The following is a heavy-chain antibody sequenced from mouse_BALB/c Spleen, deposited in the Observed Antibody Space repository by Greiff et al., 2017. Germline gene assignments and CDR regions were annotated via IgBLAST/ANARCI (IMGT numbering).Heavy chain of an antibody. CDR3: AMAYYGNFDY. V-gene: IGHV5-6-5*01. D-gene: IGHD2-10*01. Sequence: DVKLVESGGGLVKPGGSLKLSCAASGFTFSSYAMSWVRQTPEKRLEWVASISSGGSTYYPDSVKGRFTISRDNARNILYLQMSSLRSEDTAMYYCAMAYYGNFDYWGQGTTLTVSS. CDR2: ISSGGST. J-gene: IGHJ2*01. CDR1: GFTFSSYA.